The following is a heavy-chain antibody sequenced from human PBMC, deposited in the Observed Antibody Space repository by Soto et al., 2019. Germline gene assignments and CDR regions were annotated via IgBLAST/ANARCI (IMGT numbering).Heavy chain of an antibody. V-gene: IGHV1-3*01. D-gene: IGHD2-15*01. CDR2: INAGSAGST. CDR1: GYTFTSYA. J-gene: IGHJ4*02. CDR3: ATKGGGSYEGYYFDY. Sequence: EASVKVSCKASGYTFTSYAMHWVRQAPGQRLEWMGWINAGSAGSTYYAESVRGRFTISRDNYKNTLYLQMNSLRAEDTAVYYCATKGGGSYEGYYFDYWGQGTLVTVSS.